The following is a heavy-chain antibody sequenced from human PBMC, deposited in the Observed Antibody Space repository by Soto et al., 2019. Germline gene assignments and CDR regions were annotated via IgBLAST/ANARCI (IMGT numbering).Heavy chain of an antibody. CDR3: AMHGVRYMYAWAFDI. CDR1: GFTFDDYA. D-gene: IGHD2-8*01. V-gene: IGHV3-43*02. J-gene: IGHJ3*02. Sequence: GGSLRLSCAASGFTFDDYAMHWVRQAPGKGLEWVSRISGDGGSTYYADSVKGRFTISRDKSKNSLYLQMNSLRTEDVDYCYNAMHGVRYMYAWAFDIWGQGTMVTVSS. CDR2: ISGDGGST.